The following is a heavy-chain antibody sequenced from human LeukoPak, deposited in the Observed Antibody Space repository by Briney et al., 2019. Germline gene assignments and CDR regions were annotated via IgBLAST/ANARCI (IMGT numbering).Heavy chain of an antibody. Sequence: GGSLRLSCAASGFTFSSYAMSWVHQPPGKGLNWVSSISGSGGNTFYADSVKGRFTISRDNSKNTLYLQMNSLRAEDTAVYYCARDWPSEWQHLPDYDAVDIWGQGTMVTVSS. D-gene: IGHD6-13*01. CDR3: ARDWPSEWQHLPDYDAVDI. J-gene: IGHJ3*02. V-gene: IGHV3-23*01. CDR1: GFTFSSYA. CDR2: ISGSGGNT.